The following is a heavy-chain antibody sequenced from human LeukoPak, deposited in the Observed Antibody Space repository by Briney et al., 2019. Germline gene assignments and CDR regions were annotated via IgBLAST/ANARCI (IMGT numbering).Heavy chain of an antibody. CDR1: GGSISSSSYY. CDR3: ARVHSYYFDY. Sequence: SETLSLTCTVSGGSISSSSYYWGWIRQPPGKGLEWIGSIYYSGSTYYNPSLKSRVTISVDTSKNQFSLKLSSVTVADTAVYYCARVHSYYFDYWGQGTLVTVSS. D-gene: IGHD2-15*01. CDR2: IYYSGST. J-gene: IGHJ4*02. V-gene: IGHV4-39*01.